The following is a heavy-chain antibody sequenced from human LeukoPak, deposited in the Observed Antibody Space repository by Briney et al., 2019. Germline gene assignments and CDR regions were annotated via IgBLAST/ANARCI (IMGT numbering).Heavy chain of an antibody. CDR2: IWYDGSKE. CDR1: GFTFRSNG. CDR3: AMIGGWSNFDY. V-gene: IGHV3-33*01. J-gene: IGHJ4*02. Sequence: PGGSLRLSCAASGFTFRSNGMNWVRQAPGKGLEWVAIIWYDGSKEYYADSVKGRFTISRDNSKNTVYLQMDSLRAEDTAVYYCAMIGGWSNFDYWGQGTLVAVSS. D-gene: IGHD4-23*01.